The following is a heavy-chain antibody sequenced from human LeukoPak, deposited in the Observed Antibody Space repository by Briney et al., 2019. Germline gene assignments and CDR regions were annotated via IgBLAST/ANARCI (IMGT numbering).Heavy chain of an antibody. CDR1: GYSFTSYW. CDR2: IYPGDSDT. D-gene: IGHD6-19*01. V-gene: IGHV5-51*01. CDR3: ARAWLASYYFDH. Sequence: GESLKISCKGAGYSFTSYWIACVRQMPGKGLEWMGIIYPGDSDTRYSPSFEGQVTISSDKSIRTAYLQWRSLKASATAIYYCARAWLASYYFDHWGQGTLVTVSS. J-gene: IGHJ4*02.